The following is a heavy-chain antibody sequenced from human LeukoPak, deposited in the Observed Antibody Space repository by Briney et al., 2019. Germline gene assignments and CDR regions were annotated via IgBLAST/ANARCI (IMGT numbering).Heavy chain of an antibody. CDR1: GFTFSSYG. V-gene: IGHV3-23*01. Sequence: PGGSLRLSCAASGFTFSSYGMSCVRQAPGKGLEWVSAISGSGGSTYYADSVKGRCTISRDNSKNTLYLQMNSLRAEDTAVYYCAKDKSRYAGGVDYWGQGTLVTVSS. CDR3: AKDKSRYAGGVDY. J-gene: IGHJ4*02. CDR2: ISGSGGST. D-gene: IGHD1-1*01.